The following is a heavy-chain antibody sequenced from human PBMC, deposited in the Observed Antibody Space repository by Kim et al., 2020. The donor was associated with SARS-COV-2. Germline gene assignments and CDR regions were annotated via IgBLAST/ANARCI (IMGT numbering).Heavy chain of an antibody. J-gene: IGHJ4*02. Sequence: ASVKVSCKASGYIFSTYAITWVRQAPGQGLEWMGWISAYNGNTNYAQKLLGRVTMTTDTSTSTVYMELRSLRSDDTAVYYCARTSTGDYWGQGTLVTVSS. CDR1: GYIFSTYA. CDR3: ARTSTGDY. V-gene: IGHV1-18*04. D-gene: IGHD3-9*01. CDR2: ISAYNGNT.